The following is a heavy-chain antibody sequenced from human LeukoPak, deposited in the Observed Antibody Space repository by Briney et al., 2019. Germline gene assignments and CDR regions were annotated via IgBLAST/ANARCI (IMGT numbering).Heavy chain of an antibody. CDR1: GGTFSKYT. V-gene: IGHV1-69*01. CDR2: ITPLFGTA. D-gene: IGHD6-19*01. CDR3: ARDLQWLVYGWFDP. Sequence: SVKVSCKASGGTFSKYTISWVRQRPGQGLEWMGGITPLFGTANYAQKFQGRVTITADESASTAYMELSSLRSEDTAVYYCARDLQWLVYGWFDPWGQGTLVTVSS. J-gene: IGHJ5*02.